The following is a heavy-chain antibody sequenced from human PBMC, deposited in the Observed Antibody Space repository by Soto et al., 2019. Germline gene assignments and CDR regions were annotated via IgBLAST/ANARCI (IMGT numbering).Heavy chain of an antibody. V-gene: IGHV1-18*01. D-gene: IGHD6-13*01. Sequence: QGKLVKSGAEVKKPGASVKVSCKASGYTFSSYGISWVRQAPGQGLEGMGWINTYNGNTNYAQEFKGRVTMTTDTSTTTTYMELRSLTSDYTALYFCDMSHTGSCFDSGMDVWGQGTTVTVSS. CDR2: INTYNGNT. CDR1: GYTFSSYG. CDR3: DMSHTGSCFDSGMDV. J-gene: IGHJ6*02.